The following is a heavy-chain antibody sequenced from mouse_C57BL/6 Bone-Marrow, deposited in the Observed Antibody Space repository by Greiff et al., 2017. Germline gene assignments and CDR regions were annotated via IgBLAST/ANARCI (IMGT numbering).Heavy chain of an antibody. Sequence: EVQLQESGAELVKPGASVKLSCTASGFNISDYYMHWVKQRTGQGLEWIGRIDPEDGETKYAPKSQGKGTITADTSSNTAYLQLSTLTSEDTAVYYCARAGYYSYAHDVWGTGTTVTVSS. V-gene: IGHV14-2*01. CDR2: IDPEDGET. D-gene: IGHD2-12*01. CDR3: ARAGYYSYAHDV. J-gene: IGHJ1*03. CDR1: GFNISDYY.